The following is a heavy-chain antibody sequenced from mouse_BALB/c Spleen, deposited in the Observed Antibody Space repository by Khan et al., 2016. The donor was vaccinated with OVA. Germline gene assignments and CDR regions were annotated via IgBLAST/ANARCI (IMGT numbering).Heavy chain of an antibody. J-gene: IGHJ4*01. CDR3: ARGGAAYYRSDGGAMDY. D-gene: IGHD2-14*01. CDR1: GYTFTTAG. CDR2: INTHSGVL. Sequence: QIQLAQSGPELKKPGETVRISCKASGYTFTTAGMQWVQKMPGKGLKWIGWINTHSGVLRYAEDFKGRFAFSLETSANTAYLQISYLKNEDTATYFCARGGAAYYRSDGGAMDYWGQGTSVTVSS. V-gene: IGHV9-4*02.